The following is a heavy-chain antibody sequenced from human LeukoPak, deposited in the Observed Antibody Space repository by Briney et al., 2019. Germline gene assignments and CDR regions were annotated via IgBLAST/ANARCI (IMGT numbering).Heavy chain of an antibody. CDR3: ARADYSNYGDAFDI. CDR2: IYYSGST. CDR1: GGSVSSGSYY. Sequence: PETLSLTCTVSGGSVSSGSYYWSWIRQPPGKGLEWIGHIYYSGSTNYNPSLKSRVTISVDTSKNQFSLKLSSVTAADTAVYYCARADYSNYGDAFDIWGQGTMVTVSS. V-gene: IGHV4-61*01. D-gene: IGHD4-11*01. J-gene: IGHJ3*02.